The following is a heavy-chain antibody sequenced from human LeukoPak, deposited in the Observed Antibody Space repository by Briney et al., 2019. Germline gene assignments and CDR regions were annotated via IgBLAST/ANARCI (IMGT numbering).Heavy chain of an antibody. CDR2: ISYDGSNK. CDR1: GFTFSSYG. V-gene: IGHV3-30*18. D-gene: IGHD5-18*01. Sequence: GGSLRLSCAASGFTFSSYGMHWVRQAPGKGLEWVAVISYDGSNKYYADSVKGRFTISRDNSKNTLYLQMNSLRAEDTAVYYCAKVTPTAMVKGYFDYWGQGTLVTVSS. CDR3: AKVTPTAMVKGYFDY. J-gene: IGHJ4*02.